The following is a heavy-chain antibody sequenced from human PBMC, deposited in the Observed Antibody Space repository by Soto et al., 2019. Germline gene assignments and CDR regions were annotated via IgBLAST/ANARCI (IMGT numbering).Heavy chain of an antibody. CDR3: ARGGRVPAAMQSPGYFQH. D-gene: IGHD2-2*01. CDR1: GGTFSSYA. V-gene: IGHV1-69*13. J-gene: IGHJ1*01. CDR2: IIPIFGTA. Sequence: SVKVSCKASGGTFSSYAISWVRQAPGQGLEWMGGIIPIFGTANYAQKFQGRVTITADESTSTAYMELSRLRSEDTAVYYCARGGRVPAAMQSPGYFQHWGQGTLVTVSS.